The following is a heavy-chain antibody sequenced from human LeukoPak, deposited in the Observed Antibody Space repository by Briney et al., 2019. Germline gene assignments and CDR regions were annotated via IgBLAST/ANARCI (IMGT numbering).Heavy chain of an antibody. CDR2: ISYDGSNK. Sequence: AGGSLRLSCAASGFTFSSYAMHWVRQAPGKGLEWVAVISYDGSNKYYADSVKGRFTISRDNSKNTLYLQMNSLRAEDTAVYYCARGALPTDAFDIWGQGTMVTVSS. CDR1: GFTFSSYA. CDR3: ARGALPTDAFDI. V-gene: IGHV3-30*04. J-gene: IGHJ3*02.